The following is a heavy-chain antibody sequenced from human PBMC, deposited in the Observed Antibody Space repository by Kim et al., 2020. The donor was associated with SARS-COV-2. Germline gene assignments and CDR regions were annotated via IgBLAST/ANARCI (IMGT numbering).Heavy chain of an antibody. CDR2: IYYSGTT. J-gene: IGHJ4*02. Sequence: SETLSLTCTISGGSISSSSYYWAWIRQPPGKGLEWIASIYYSGTTFYHPSLKSRVTISADTSMNQFSLMLSSVTAADTAVYFCARSQLGVPPRFLEWWGQGPLVTVSS. CDR1: GGSISSSSYY. CDR3: ARSQLGVPPRFLEW. V-gene: IGHV4-39*01. D-gene: IGHD3-3*01.